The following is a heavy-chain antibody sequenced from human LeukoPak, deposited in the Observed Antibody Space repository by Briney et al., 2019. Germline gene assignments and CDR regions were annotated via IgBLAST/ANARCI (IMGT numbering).Heavy chain of an antibody. CDR2: ISAGATFT. J-gene: IGHJ4*02. CDR3: AKGAYGNAWD. V-gene: IGHV3-23*01. D-gene: IGHD3-16*01. Sequence: GGSLRLSCAASGFTFSTCAMTWVRQAPGKGLEWVPSISAGATFTTYADSVKGRFTISRDDSKNTLYLQMNSLRGEDTTIYYCAKGAYGNAWDWGQGTLVTVSS. CDR1: GFTFSTCA.